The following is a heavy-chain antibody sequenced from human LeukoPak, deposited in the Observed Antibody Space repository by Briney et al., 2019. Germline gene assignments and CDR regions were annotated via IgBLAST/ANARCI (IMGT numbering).Heavy chain of an antibody. V-gene: IGHV3-23*01. J-gene: IGHJ4*02. CDR1: GFTFSSYA. D-gene: IGHD3-10*01. Sequence: GGSLRLSCAASGFTFSSYAMSWVRQAPGKGLDWVSAISGSGGSTYYADSVKGRFTVSRDNSKNSLFLQMNSLRAEDTALYYCARDPSNSGSYYVLDYWGQGTLVTVSS. CDR2: ISGSGGST. CDR3: ARDPSNSGSYYVLDY.